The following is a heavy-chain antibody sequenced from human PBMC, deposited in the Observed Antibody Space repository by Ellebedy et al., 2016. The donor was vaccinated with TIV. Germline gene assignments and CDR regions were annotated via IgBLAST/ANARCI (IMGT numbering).Heavy chain of an antibody. CDR2: FDPEDGET. J-gene: IGHJ6*02. V-gene: IGHV1-24*01. D-gene: IGHD2-2*01. Sequence: AASVKVSCKVSGYTLTELSMHWVRQAPGKGLEWMGGFDPEDGETIYAQKFQGRVTMTEDTSTDTAYMELSSLRSEDTAVYYCATRTICSSTSCSYYYYYGMDVWGQGTTVTVSS. CDR3: ATRTICSSTSCSYYYYYGMDV. CDR1: GYTLTELS.